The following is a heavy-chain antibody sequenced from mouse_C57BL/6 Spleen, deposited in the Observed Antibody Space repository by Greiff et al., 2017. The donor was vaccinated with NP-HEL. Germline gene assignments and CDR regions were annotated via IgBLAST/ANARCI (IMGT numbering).Heavy chain of an antibody. Sequence: VQLQQSGPELVKPGASVKISCKASGYAFSSSWMNWVKQRPGKGLEWIGRIYPGDGDTNYNGTFKGKATLTADKSSRTAYMQLSSLTSGDSAVYFCARELDSSAWFAYWGQGTLVTVSA. CDR3: ARELDSSAWFAY. CDR2: IYPGDGDT. D-gene: IGHD3-2*02. CDR1: GYAFSSSW. V-gene: IGHV1-82*01. J-gene: IGHJ3*01.